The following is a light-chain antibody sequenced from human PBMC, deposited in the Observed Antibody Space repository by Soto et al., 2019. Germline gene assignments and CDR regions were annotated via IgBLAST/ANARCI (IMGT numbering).Light chain of an antibody. J-gene: IGKJ1*01. Sequence: EILMTQSPATLSVSPGERATLSCRASQSVSSNLAWYQQKPGQAPRLLIYGASTRDTGIPARFSGSGSGTEFTLTISSLQSEDFAVYYCQQYNNWVRTFGQGTKVEIK. CDR2: GAS. V-gene: IGKV3-15*01. CDR3: QQYNNWVRT. CDR1: QSVSSN.